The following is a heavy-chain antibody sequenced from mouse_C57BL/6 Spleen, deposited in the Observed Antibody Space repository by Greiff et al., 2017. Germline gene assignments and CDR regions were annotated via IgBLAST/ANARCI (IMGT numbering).Heavy chain of an antibody. CDR1: GFTFSSYG. J-gene: IGHJ2*01. CDR2: ISSGGSYT. CDR3: ARLNTTVVAPFDY. Sequence: EVQLVESGGDLVKPGGSLKLSCAASGFTFSSYGMSWVRQTPDKRLEWVATISSGGSYTYYPDSVKGRFTISRDNAKNTLYLQMSSLKSEDTAMYYCARLNTTVVAPFDYWGQGTTLTVSS. D-gene: IGHD1-1*01. V-gene: IGHV5-6*01.